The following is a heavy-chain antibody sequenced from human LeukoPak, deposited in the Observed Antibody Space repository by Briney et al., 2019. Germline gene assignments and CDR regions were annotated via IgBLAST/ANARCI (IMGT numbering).Heavy chain of an antibody. J-gene: IGHJ4*02. CDR1: GFTFSSYA. V-gene: IGHV3-30*18. CDR2: ISYDGSNK. D-gene: IGHD2-2*01. Sequence: GGSLRLSCAASGFTFSSYAMHWVRQAAGKGLEWVAVISYDGSNKYYADSVKGRFTISRDNSKNTLYLQMNSLRAEDTAVYYCAKLASTSPIDYWGQGTLVTVSS. CDR3: AKLASTSPIDY.